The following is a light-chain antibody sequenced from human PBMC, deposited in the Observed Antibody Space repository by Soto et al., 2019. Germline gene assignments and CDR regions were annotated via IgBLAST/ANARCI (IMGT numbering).Light chain of an antibody. CDR3: SSYTSSSTLYV. CDR2: EVS. CDR1: SSDVGGYNY. Sequence: QPALTRPASVSGSPGQSITISCTGTSSDVGGYNYVSWYQQHPGKAPKLMIYEVSNRPSGVSNRFSGSKSGNTASLTISGLQAEDEADYYCSSYTSSSTLYVFGTGTKVTVL. J-gene: IGLJ1*01. V-gene: IGLV2-14*01.